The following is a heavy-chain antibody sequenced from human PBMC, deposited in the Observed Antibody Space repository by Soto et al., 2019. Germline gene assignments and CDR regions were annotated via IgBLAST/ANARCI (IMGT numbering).Heavy chain of an antibody. CDR3: AKTPVDIVVVPAAKREGYYYCMDV. CDR2: VCSSRSHI. Sequence: PGESLKLSCAGSGFTFSSYSIDWLRHGPEAGLECVSSVCSSRSHIYNPDSVKGLFTISRDNAKNSLYRQMNSLRDEDTAVYYCAKTPVDIVVVPAAKREGYYYCMDVWGQGTTVNVSS. D-gene: IGHD2-2*03. V-gene: IGHV3-48*02. CDR1: GFTFSSYS. J-gene: IGHJ6*02.